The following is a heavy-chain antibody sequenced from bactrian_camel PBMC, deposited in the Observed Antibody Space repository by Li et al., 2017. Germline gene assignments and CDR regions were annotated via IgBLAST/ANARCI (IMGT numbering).Heavy chain of an antibody. CDR3: AADFSPLKGSCYSFYRYDH. CDR2: VNSIGGT. D-gene: IGHD1*01. CDR1: GYIRC. J-gene: IGHJ4*01. V-gene: IGHV3S53*01. Sequence: QVQLVESGGGSVEAGGSLNLSCTYQGYIRCMAWFRQAPGKEREKVATVNSIGGTTYVDSVKGRFTISKDNDKNTLFLQMTSLKPEDTARYYCAADFSPLKGSCYSFYRYDHWGQGTQVTVS.